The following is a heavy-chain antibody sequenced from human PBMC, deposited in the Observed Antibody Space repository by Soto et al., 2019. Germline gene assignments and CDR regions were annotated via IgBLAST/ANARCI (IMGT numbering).Heavy chain of an antibody. J-gene: IGHJ4*02. CDR1: GFTFSSYA. Sequence: QVQLVESGGGVVEPGRTLRLSCAASGFTFSSYAMHWVRQAPGKGLEWVAAMSFDGNSKYFADSVKGRFTISRDNSKNTLSLQMNSLGADDSAVYYCARGRSVIDHDDFEYWGPGTLVTVSS. V-gene: IGHV3-30-3*01. CDR3: ARGRSVIDHDDFEY. CDR2: MSFDGNSK. D-gene: IGHD2-21*01.